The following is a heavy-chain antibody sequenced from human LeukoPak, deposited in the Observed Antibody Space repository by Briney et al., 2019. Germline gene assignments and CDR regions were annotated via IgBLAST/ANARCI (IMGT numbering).Heavy chain of an antibody. CDR3: AKEPSQGIAAARSFDY. J-gene: IGHJ4*02. Sequence: GRSLRLSCAASGSTFDDYAMHWVRQAPGKGLEWVSGISWNSGSIGYADSVKGRFTISRDNAKNSLYLQMNSLRAEDTALYYCAKEPSQGIAAARSFDYWGQGTLVTVSS. CDR2: ISWNSGSI. CDR1: GSTFDDYA. V-gene: IGHV3-9*01. D-gene: IGHD6-13*01.